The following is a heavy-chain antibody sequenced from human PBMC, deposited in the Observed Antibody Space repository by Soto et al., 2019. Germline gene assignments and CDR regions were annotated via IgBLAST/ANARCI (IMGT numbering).Heavy chain of an antibody. J-gene: IGHJ6*03. V-gene: IGHV2-5*02. CDR1: GFSLSTSGVG. CDR3: AHSSGRLEDPGYYYYYMDV. D-gene: IGHD3-3*01. CDR2: IYWDDDK. Sequence: SGPTLVNPTQTLTLTCTFSGFSLSTSGVGVGWIRQPPGKALEWLALIYWDDDKRYSPSLKSRLTITKDTSKNQVVLTMTNMDPVDTATYYCAHSSGRLEDPGYYYYYMDVWGKGTTVTVSS.